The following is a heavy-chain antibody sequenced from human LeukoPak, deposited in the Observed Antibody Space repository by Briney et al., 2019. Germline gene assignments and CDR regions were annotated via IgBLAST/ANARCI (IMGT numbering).Heavy chain of an antibody. J-gene: IGHJ4*02. CDR1: GLIFSTYG. CDR2: IGNDGINK. Sequence: QPGRSLRLSCAASGLIFSTYGMHWVRQAPGKGREWVAVIGNDGINKYYGDSVKGRFSISRDNSNNTLYLHMNSLRPEDTAVYFCAKGRRGSSYVHYFDSWGQGVLVTVSS. V-gene: IGHV3-30*18. CDR3: AKGRRGSSYVHYFDS. D-gene: IGHD5-18*01.